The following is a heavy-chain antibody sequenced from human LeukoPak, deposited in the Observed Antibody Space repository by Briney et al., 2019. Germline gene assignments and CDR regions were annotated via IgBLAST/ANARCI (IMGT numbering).Heavy chain of an antibody. Sequence: SETLSLTCAVYGGSFSGYYWSWIRQPPGKGLEWIGEINHSGSTNYNPSLKSRVTISVDTSKNQFSLKLSSVTAADTAVYYCARVGRTPGYSSSWTPLNWFDPWGQGTLVTVSS. J-gene: IGHJ5*02. CDR1: GGSFSGYY. CDR3: ARVGRTPGYSSSWTPLNWFDP. V-gene: IGHV4-34*01. D-gene: IGHD6-13*01. CDR2: INHSGST.